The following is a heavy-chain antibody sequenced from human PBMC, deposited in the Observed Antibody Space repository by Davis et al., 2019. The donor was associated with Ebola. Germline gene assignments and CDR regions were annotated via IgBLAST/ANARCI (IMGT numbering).Heavy chain of an antibody. CDR3: ARDYGGNNHDAFDI. J-gene: IGHJ3*02. Sequence: GESLKISCAASGFTVSSNYMNWVRQAPGKGLEWVSYISSSSSTIYYADSVKGRFTISRDNAKNSLYLQMNSLRAEDTAVYYCARDYGGNNHDAFDIWGQGTMVTVSS. V-gene: IGHV3-48*04. CDR2: ISSSSSTI. CDR1: GFTVSSNY. D-gene: IGHD4-23*01.